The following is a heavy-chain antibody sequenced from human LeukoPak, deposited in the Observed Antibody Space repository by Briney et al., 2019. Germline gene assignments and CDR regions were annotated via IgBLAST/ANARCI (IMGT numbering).Heavy chain of an antibody. V-gene: IGHV4-31*03. D-gene: IGHD5-12*01. CDR2: IYYSGST. CDR1: GGSISSGGYY. Sequence: PSETLSLTCTVSGGSISSGGYYWSWIRQHPGKGLEWIGYIYYSGSTYYNPSLKSRVTISVDTSKNQFSLKLSSVTAADTAVYYCAREHSGYDLLDAFDIWGQGTMVTVSS. J-gene: IGHJ3*02. CDR3: AREHSGYDLLDAFDI.